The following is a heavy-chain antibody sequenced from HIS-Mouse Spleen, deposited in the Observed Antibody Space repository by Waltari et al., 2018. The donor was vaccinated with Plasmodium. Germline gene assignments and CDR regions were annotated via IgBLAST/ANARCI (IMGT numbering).Heavy chain of an antibody. CDR1: GFTFDDYA. CDR2: ISWNSGSI. J-gene: IGHJ3*02. V-gene: IGHV3-9*01. D-gene: IGHD1-1*01. Sequence: EVQLVESGEGLVQPGRSLRLSCAASGFTFDDYAMHWVRQAPGKGLGWVSGISWNSGSIGYADSVKGRFTISRDNAKNSLYLQMNSLRAEDTALYYCAKAKRRTNAFDIWGQGTMVTVSS. CDR3: AKAKRRTNAFDI.